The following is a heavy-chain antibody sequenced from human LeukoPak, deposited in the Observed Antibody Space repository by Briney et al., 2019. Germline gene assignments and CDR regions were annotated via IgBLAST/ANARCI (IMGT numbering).Heavy chain of an antibody. V-gene: IGHV3-20*04. CDR3: AREGRDYYDSSRGAFDI. J-gene: IGHJ3*02. D-gene: IGHD3-22*01. CDR2: INWNGGST. CDR1: GFTFDDYG. Sequence: GGSLRLSCAASGFTFDDYGMSWVRQAPGKGLEWVSGINWNGGSTGYADSVKGRFTISRDNAENSLYLQMNSLRAEDTALYYCAREGRDYYDSSRGAFDIWGQGTMVTVSS.